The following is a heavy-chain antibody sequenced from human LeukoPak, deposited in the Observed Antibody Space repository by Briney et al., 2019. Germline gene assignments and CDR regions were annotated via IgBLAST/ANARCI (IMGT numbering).Heavy chain of an antibody. V-gene: IGHV4-61*02. CDR1: GGSIRSGSYY. CDR2: IYTSGTT. D-gene: IGHD6-19*01. J-gene: IGHJ4*01. Sequence: SQTLSLTCSVSGGSIRSGSYYWTWIRQPAGKGLELIGRIYTSGTTHYNPSLKSRVTVTVDTSKNQFSLKLTSVTAADRAVFYCARWFSSSTGDRFDSWGHGTLVTVSS. CDR3: ARWFSSSTGDRFDS.